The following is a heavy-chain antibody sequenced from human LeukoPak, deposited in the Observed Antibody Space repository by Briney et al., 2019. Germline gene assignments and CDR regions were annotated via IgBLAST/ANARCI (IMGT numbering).Heavy chain of an antibody. CDR1: GGTFSSYA. J-gene: IGHJ6*02. CDR3: ARGRDGVIGSDVRYYGMDV. V-gene: IGHV1-69*13. CDR2: IIPIFGTA. D-gene: IGHD3-10*01. Sequence: SVKVSCKASGGTFSSYAISWVRQAPGQGLEWMGGIIPIFGTANYAQKFQGRVTITADESTSTAYMELSSLRSEDTAVYYCARGRDGVIGSDVRYYGMDVWGQGTTVTVSS.